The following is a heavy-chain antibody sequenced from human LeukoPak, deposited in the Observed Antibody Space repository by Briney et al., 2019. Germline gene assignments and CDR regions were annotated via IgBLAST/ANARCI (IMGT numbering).Heavy chain of an antibody. CDR2: IYYSGST. Sequence: SETLSLTCTVSGGSISSYYWSWIRQPPGKGLEWIGYIYYSGSTNYNPSLKSRVTISVDTSKNQFSLKLSSVTAADTAVYYCARDRWSTRMGAFDIWGQGTMVTVSS. CDR3: ARDRWSTRMGAFDI. CDR1: GGSISSYY. J-gene: IGHJ3*02. D-gene: IGHD5-24*01. V-gene: IGHV4-59*01.